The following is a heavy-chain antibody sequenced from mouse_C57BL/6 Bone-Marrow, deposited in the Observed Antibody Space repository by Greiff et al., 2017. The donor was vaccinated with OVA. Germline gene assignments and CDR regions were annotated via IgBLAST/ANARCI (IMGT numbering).Heavy chain of an antibody. CDR3: TSLYDGLFDY. D-gene: IGHD2-3*01. Sequence: EVQLQQSGTVLARPGASVKMSCKTSGYTFTSYWMHWVKRRPGQGLEWIGAIYPGNSDTSYNQKFKGKAKLTAVTSASTAYMELSSLTNEDSAVYYCTSLYDGLFDYWGQGTTLTVSS. J-gene: IGHJ2*01. CDR2: IYPGNSDT. V-gene: IGHV1-5*01. CDR1: GYTFTSYW.